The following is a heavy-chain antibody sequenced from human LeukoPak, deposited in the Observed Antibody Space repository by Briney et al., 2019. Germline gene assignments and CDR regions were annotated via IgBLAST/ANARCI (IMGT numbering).Heavy chain of an antibody. CDR2: IYYSGST. CDR1: GGSISSYY. V-gene: IGHV4-59*01. CDR3: ARVWGENYYYYYMDV. D-gene: IGHD3-16*01. Sequence: SETLSLTCTVSGGSISSYYWSWIRQPPGKGLEWIGYIYYSGSTNYNPSLKSRVTISVDTSKNQFSLKLSSVTAADTAVYYCARVWGENYYYYYMDVWGRGTTVTVSS. J-gene: IGHJ6*03.